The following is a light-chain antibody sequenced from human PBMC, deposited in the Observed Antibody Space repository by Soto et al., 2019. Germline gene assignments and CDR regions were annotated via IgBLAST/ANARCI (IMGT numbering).Light chain of an antibody. J-gene: IGKJ5*01. CDR1: QSVSSN. Sequence: EIVMTQSPATLSVSPGERATLSCRASQSVSSNLAWYQQKPGQAPRLLIYGASTRATGIPARFSGSGSGTEFTLTISSLQSEDFAVYYCQQYVTSPITFGQGARLEMK. CDR2: GAS. CDR3: QQYVTSPIT. V-gene: IGKV3-15*01.